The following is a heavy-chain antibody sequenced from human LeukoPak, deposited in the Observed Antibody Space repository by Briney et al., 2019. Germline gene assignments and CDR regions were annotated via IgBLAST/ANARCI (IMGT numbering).Heavy chain of an antibody. CDR1: GFTFSSYG. V-gene: IGHV3-30*02. CDR2: IRYDGSNK. D-gene: IGHD6-13*01. CDR3: ARAMKGGSSSWYLGYWYFDL. Sequence: GGSLRLSCAASGFTFSSYGMHWVRQAPGKGLEWVAFIRYDGSNKYYADSVKGRFTISRDNSKNTLYLQMNSLRAEDTAVYYCARAMKGGSSSWYLGYWYFDLWGRGTLVTVSS. J-gene: IGHJ2*01.